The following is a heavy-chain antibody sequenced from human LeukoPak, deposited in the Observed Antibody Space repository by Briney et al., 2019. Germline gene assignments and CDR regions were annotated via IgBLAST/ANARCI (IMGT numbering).Heavy chain of an antibody. CDR2: IKHDGSET. V-gene: IGHV3-7*01. J-gene: IGHJ5*02. CDR3: ARDPPAPGGCFDP. CDR1: GFTFSHHW. Sequence: GGSLRLSCAGSGFTFSHHWMSWVRQAPGKGLEWVANIKHDGSETYYVDSVRGRSTVSRDNAKTSLYLQIDSLRAEDTAVYFCARDPPAPGGCFDPWGQGTLVTVSS. D-gene: IGHD4-23*01.